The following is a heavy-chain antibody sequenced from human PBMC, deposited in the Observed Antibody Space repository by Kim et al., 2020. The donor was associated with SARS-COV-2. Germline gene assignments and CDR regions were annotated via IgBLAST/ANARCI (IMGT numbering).Heavy chain of an antibody. V-gene: IGHV3-43*01. D-gene: IGHD3-16*01. CDR3: AKDMGGDGYNQFDY. J-gene: IGHJ4*02. Sequence: DSVKGRFTISRDNSKNSLYLQMNSLRTEDTALYYCAKDMGGDGYNQFDYWGQGTLVTVSS.